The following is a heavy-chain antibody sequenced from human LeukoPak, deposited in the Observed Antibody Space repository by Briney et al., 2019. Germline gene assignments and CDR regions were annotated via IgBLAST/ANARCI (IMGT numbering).Heavy chain of an antibody. CDR2: IYPGESDT. D-gene: IGHD2-15*01. CDR3: ARQEYCSGGSCYTWFDP. Sequence: GESLEISCKGSGYSFTSYWSGWVGQMPGKGLEGMGIIYPGESDTRYSPSFQGQVTISADKSISTAYLQWSSLKASDTAMYYCARQEYCSGGSCYTWFDPWGQGTLVTVSS. CDR1: GYSFTSYW. J-gene: IGHJ5*02. V-gene: IGHV5-51*01.